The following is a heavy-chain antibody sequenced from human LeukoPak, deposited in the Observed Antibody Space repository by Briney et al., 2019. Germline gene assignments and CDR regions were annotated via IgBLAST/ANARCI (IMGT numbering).Heavy chain of an antibody. CDR2: INDNSDTI. D-gene: IGHD2-2*01. V-gene: IGHV3-48*04. CDR3: AKDVKYQLLHNWFDP. Sequence: GGSLRLSCAASGFTFNQYSFHWVRQAPGKGLECVSYINDNSDTIFYADSVKGRFTISRDNAKNSLYLQMNSLRAEDTAVYYCAKDVKYQLLHNWFDPWGQGTLVTVSS. J-gene: IGHJ5*02. CDR1: GFTFNQYS.